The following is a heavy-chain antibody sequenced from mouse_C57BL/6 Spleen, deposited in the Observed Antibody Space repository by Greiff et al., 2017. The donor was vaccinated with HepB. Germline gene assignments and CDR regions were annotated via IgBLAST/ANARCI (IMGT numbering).Heavy chain of an antibody. V-gene: IGHV1-64*01. CDR1: GYTFTSYW. J-gene: IGHJ2*01. D-gene: IGHD4-1*01. CDR3: ARSLTGHFDD. Sequence: QVQLQQPGAELVKPGASVKLSCKASGYTFTSYWMHWVKQRPGQGLEWIGMIHPNSGSTNYNEKFKSKATLTVDKSSSTAYMQLSSLTSGDSAVYYCARSLTGHFDDWGQGTTLTVSS. CDR2: IHPNSGST.